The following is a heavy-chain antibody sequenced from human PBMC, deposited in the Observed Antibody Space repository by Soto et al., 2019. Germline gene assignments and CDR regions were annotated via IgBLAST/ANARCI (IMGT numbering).Heavy chain of an antibody. Sequence: QVQLQESGPGLVKPSQTLSLICTVSGVSISRGGYYWSWIRQHPGKGLEWIGYIYYSGSTYYNPSLKSRVTMSVDTSKNQLSLKLSSVTAADTAVYYCARVGVRGVISGMDVWGQGTTVTVSS. D-gene: IGHD3-10*01. CDR1: GVSISRGGYY. V-gene: IGHV4-31*03. CDR3: ARVGVRGVISGMDV. J-gene: IGHJ6*02. CDR2: IYYSGST.